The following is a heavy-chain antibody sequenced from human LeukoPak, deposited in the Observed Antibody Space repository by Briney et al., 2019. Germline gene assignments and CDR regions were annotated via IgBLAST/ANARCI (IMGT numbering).Heavy chain of an antibody. D-gene: IGHD6-25*01. Sequence: GGSLRLSCAASGLTFSSYAMSWVRQAPGKGLEWVSVIYGGGSTYYADSVRGRFTISRDNSKNTLYLQMNSLRAEDTAVYFCARGYSSGWPDFWGQGTLVTVSS. V-gene: IGHV3-53*01. CDR1: GLTFSSYA. CDR2: IYGGGST. J-gene: IGHJ4*02. CDR3: ARGYSSGWPDF.